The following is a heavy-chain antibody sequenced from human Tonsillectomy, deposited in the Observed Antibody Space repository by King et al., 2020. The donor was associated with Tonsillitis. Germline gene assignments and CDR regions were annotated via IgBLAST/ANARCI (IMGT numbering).Heavy chain of an antibody. Sequence: VQLVESGGGVVQPGRSLRLSCAASGFTFSTYGMHWVRQAPGKGLEWVAAISYDGSTEYYADSVRGRFTISRDNSKNSLYLQMNSLGGEDPAIFYCAKSDWRYVGTRCYWGQGTLGTVSS. D-gene: IGHD2-21*02. CDR3: AKSDWRYVGTRCY. CDR1: GFTFSTYG. V-gene: IGHV3-30*18. J-gene: IGHJ4*01. CDR2: ISYDGSTE.